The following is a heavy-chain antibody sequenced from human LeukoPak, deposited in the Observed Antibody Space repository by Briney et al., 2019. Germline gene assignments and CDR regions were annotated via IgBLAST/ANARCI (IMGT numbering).Heavy chain of an antibody. CDR3: AREPGGITTYAFDI. V-gene: IGHV1-2*02. D-gene: IGHD3-10*01. CDR2: INPNSGGT. J-gene: IGHJ3*02. CDR1: GYTFTGYY. Sequence: ASVKDSCKASGYTFTGYYMHWVRQAPGQGLEWMGWINPNSGGTNYAQKFQGRVTMTRDTSISTAYMELSRLRSDDTAVYYCAREPGGITTYAFDIWGQGTMVTVSS.